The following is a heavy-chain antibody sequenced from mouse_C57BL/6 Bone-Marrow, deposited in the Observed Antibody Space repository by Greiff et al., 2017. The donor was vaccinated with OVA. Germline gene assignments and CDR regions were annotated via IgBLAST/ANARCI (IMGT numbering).Heavy chain of an antibody. V-gene: IGHV1-64*01. Sequence: QVQLQQPGAELVKPGASVKLSCKASGYTFTSYWMHWVKQRPGQGLEWIGMIHPNSGSTNYNEKFKSKATLTVDKSSSTAYMQLSSLTSEDSAVYYCARYPYYGSSFYYAMDYWGQGTSVTVSS. CDR3: ARYPYYGSSFYYAMDY. D-gene: IGHD1-1*01. CDR1: GYTFTSYW. J-gene: IGHJ4*01. CDR2: IHPNSGST.